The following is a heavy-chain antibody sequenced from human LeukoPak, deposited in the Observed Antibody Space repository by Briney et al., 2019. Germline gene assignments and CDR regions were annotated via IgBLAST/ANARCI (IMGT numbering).Heavy chain of an antibody. Sequence: ASVKVSCKSSVYNFTSYGITWVRQAPRQGLDRMGRISTFNDKTVLAEKFRGRVTMTTDTTTAYMTLRKLRSDDTAVYYCVRSGSSSWSSLFDNWGQGSLVIVS. D-gene: IGHD6-13*01. J-gene: IGHJ4*02. CDR2: ISTFNDKT. V-gene: IGHV1-18*01. CDR1: VYNFTSYG. CDR3: VRSGSSSWSSLFDN.